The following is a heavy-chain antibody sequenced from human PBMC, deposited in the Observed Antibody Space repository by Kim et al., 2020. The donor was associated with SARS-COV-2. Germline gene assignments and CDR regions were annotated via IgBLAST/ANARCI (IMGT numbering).Heavy chain of an antibody. CDR1: GGTFSSYA. V-gene: IGHV1-69*13. CDR2: IIPIFGTA. J-gene: IGHJ5*02. Sequence: SVKVSCKASGGTFSSYAISWVRQAPGQGLEWMGGIIPIFGTANYAQKFQGRVTITADESTSTAYMELSSLRSEDTAVYYCARSIAAADHGNWFDPWGQGTLVTVSS. D-gene: IGHD6-13*01. CDR3: ARSIAAADHGNWFDP.